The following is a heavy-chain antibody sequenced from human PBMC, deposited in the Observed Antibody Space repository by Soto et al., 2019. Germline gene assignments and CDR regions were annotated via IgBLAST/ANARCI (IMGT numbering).Heavy chain of an antibody. J-gene: IGHJ6*02. CDR1: GFTFSSYA. V-gene: IGHV3-23*01. Sequence: EVQLLESGGGLVQPGGSLRLSCAASGFTFSSYAMSWVRQAPGKGLEWVSGLSGSGGSTYYADSVKGRFTISRDNSKNTLYLQMNSLRVGDTAVYYCAKWVNSGSYNYGMDVWGQGTTVTVSS. CDR2: LSGSGGST. CDR3: AKWVNSGSYNYGMDV. D-gene: IGHD1-26*01.